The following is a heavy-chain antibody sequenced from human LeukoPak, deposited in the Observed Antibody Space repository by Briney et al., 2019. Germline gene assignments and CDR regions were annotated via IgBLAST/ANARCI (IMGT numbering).Heavy chain of an antibody. Sequence: GASVKVSCKASGYTFTSYDINWVRQATGQGLEWMGWMNPNSGNTGYAQKFQGRVTITADESTSTAYMELSSLRSEDTAVYYCARAGQHSGTAGYWGQGTLVTVSS. CDR2: MNPNSGNT. CDR3: ARAGQHSGTAGY. J-gene: IGHJ4*02. V-gene: IGHV1-8*01. CDR1: GYTFTSYD. D-gene: IGHD2-21*01.